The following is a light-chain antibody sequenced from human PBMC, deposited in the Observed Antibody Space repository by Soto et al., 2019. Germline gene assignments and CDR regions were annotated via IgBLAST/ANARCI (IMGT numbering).Light chain of an antibody. V-gene: IGLV1-44*01. CDR3: AEWYDSLTGVV. Sequence: QSVLTQPPSASGTPGQRVTISCSGSSSNIGSNTVNWYQQLPGTAPKLLIYSNNQRPSGVPDRFSGSKSGTSASLAISGLQSEDEADYYCAEWYDSLTGVVFGGGTKLTVL. CDR1: SSNIGSNT. J-gene: IGLJ2*01. CDR2: SNN.